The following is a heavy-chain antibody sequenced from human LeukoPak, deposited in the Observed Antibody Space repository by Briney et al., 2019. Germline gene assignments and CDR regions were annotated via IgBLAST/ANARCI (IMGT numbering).Heavy chain of an antibody. CDR1: GFTFSSYS. CDR3: ARPDSSGYFD. Sequence: GGSLRLSCAASGFTFSSYSMNWVRQAPGKGLEWVSYISSSSSTIYYADSVKGRFTISRDNAKNSLYLQMNSLRAEDTAVYYCARPDSSGYFDWGQGTLVTVSS. J-gene: IGHJ4*02. D-gene: IGHD3-22*01. CDR2: ISSSSSTI. V-gene: IGHV3-48*01.